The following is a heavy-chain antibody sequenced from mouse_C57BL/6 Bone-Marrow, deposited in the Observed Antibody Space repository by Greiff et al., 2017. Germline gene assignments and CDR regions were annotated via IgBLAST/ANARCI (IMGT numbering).Heavy chain of an antibody. J-gene: IGHJ2*01. Sequence: QVQLQQPGAELVKPGASVKMSCKASGYTFTSYCITWVKQRPGQGLEWIGDIYPGSGRTNYNEKFKSKATLTVDTSSSTVYMQLSRLTSEDSAVYCCARGDGGEGFAYGGQGTTLTVSS. V-gene: IGHV1-55*01. D-gene: IGHD2-3*01. CDR2: IYPGSGRT. CDR1: GYTFTSYC. CDR3: ARGDGGEGFAY.